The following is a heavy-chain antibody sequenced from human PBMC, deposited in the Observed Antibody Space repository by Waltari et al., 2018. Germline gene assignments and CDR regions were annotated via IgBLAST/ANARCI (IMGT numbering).Heavy chain of an antibody. V-gene: IGHV4-39*01. J-gene: IGHJ2*01. CDR3: ARLSNWGIRRYFDL. CDR1: GGSISSSSYY. CDR2: IYYSGST. Sequence: QLQLQESGPGLVKPSETLSLTCTVSGGSISSSSYYWGWIRQPPGKGLEWIGSIYYSGSTYYNPSLKSRVTISVDTSKNQFSLKLSSVTAADTAVYYCARLSNWGIRRYFDLWGRGTLVTVSS. D-gene: IGHD7-27*01.